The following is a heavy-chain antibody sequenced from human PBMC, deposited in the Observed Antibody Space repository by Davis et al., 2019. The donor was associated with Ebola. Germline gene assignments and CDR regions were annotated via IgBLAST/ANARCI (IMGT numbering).Heavy chain of an antibody. CDR3: ARRGQWLVPDY. Sequence: PGGSLRLSCKVSGYTFTSYWIGWVRQLPGKGLEWMGIIYPGDSDTRYSPSYQGQVTISADKSISTAYLQWSSLKASDTAMYYCARRGQWLVPDYWGQGTLVTVSS. CDR1: GYTFTSYW. J-gene: IGHJ4*02. D-gene: IGHD6-19*01. V-gene: IGHV5-51*01. CDR2: IYPGDSDT.